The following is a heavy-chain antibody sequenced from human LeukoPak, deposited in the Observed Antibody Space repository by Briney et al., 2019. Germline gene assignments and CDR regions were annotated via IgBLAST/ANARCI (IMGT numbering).Heavy chain of an antibody. Sequence: PGGSLRLSCAASGFTFSSYGMHWVRQAPGKGLEWVAVISYDGSNKYCADSVKGRFTISRDNSKNTLYLQMNSLRAEDTAVYYCAKARYQLLFRGPFDYWGQGTLVTVSS. CDR2: ISYDGSNK. V-gene: IGHV3-30*18. J-gene: IGHJ4*02. D-gene: IGHD2-2*01. CDR1: GFTFSSYG. CDR3: AKARYQLLFRGPFDY.